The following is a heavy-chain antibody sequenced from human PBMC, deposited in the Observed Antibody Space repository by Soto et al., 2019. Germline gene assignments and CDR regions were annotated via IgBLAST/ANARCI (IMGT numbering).Heavy chain of an antibody. CDR3: ARDRISSIDYYYGMDV. V-gene: IGHV4-31*02. CDR1: GGSISSGGYY. D-gene: IGHD6-6*01. Sequence: LSLTCTVSGGSISSGGYYWSWIRQHPGKGLEWIGYIYYSGSTYYNPSLKSRVTISVDTSKNQFSLKLSSVTAADTAVYYCARDRISSIDYYYGMDVWGQGTTVTVSS. J-gene: IGHJ6*02. CDR2: IYYSGST.